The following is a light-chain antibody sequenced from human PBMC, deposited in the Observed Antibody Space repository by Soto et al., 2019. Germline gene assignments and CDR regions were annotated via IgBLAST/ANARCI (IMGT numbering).Light chain of an antibody. V-gene: IGKV3-15*01. CDR2: AAS. Sequence: IVMTQSPGTLSVSPGESATLSCRASQSLSSDLAWYQQKPGQSPRLLIYAASTRATGIPARFSGNGSGTEFTLTISSLQSEDFAVYYCQQYNNWPQTFGQGTKVDIK. J-gene: IGKJ1*01. CDR3: QQYNNWPQT. CDR1: QSLSSD.